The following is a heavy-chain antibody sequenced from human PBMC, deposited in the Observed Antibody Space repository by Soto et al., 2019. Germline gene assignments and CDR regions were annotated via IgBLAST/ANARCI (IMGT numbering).Heavy chain of an antibody. J-gene: IGHJ4*02. D-gene: IGHD4-17*01. CDR1: GGYITNYY. CDR2: IFYSGNT. Sequence: SETLSLTCTVSGGYITNYYWSWIRQPPGKGLEWIGYIFYSGNTNYNPSLRSRVTISVDTSKNQFSLRLSSVTAADTAVYYCARDSGYGDPFDYWGQGTLVTVSS. V-gene: IGHV4-59*01. CDR3: ARDSGYGDPFDY.